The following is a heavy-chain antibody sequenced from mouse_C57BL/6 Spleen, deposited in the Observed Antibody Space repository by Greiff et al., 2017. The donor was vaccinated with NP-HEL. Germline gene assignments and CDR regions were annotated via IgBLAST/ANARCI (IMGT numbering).Heavy chain of an antibody. V-gene: IGHV7-1*01. Sequence: EVHLVESGGGLVQSGRSLRLSCATSGFTFSDFYMEWVRQAPGKGLEWIAASRNKANDYTTEYSASVKGRFIVSRDTSQSILYLQMNALRAEDTAIYYCARERDYYGFDYWGQGTTLTVSS. CDR2: SRNKANDYTT. D-gene: IGHD1-1*01. CDR3: ARERDYYGFDY. CDR1: GFTFSDFY. J-gene: IGHJ2*01.